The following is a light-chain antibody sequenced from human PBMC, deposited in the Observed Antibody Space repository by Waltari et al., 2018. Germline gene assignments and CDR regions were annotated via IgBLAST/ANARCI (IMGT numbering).Light chain of an antibody. J-gene: IGLJ1*01. CDR1: SSNIGTNT. CDR2: GNA. V-gene: IGLV1-44*01. Sequence: QSVLTQPPSASGTPGQTVTISCSGRSSNIGTNTVNWYQQLPGTAPKVVIYGNAQRPSGVPDRFSGSKSGTSASLAISGCQSEDEADYYYAAWDDTLNGHFVYGTGTKVTVL. CDR3: AAWDDTLNGHFV.